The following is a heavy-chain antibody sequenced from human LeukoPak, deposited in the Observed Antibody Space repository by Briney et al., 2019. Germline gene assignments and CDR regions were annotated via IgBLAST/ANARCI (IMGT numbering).Heavy chain of an antibody. D-gene: IGHD5-24*01. V-gene: IGHV1-46*01. CDR1: GYTFTSYY. CDR3: ARVEMATINGMDV. J-gene: IGHJ6*02. Sequence: ASVKVSCKASGYTFTSYYMHWVRQAPGQGLEWMGIITPSGGSTNYAQKFQGRVTMTRDTSTTTVYTELSSLRSEDTAVYYCARVEMATINGMDVWGQGTTVTVSS. CDR2: ITPSGGST.